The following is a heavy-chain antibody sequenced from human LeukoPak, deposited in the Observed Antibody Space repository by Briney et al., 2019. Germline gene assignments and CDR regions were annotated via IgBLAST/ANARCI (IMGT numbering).Heavy chain of an antibody. CDR1: GYSFDSDW. D-gene: IGHD2-2*01. V-gene: IGHV5-51*01. CDR3: ARPGLYCSRPGCPLDY. Sequence: GESLKISCEGSGYSFDSDWIGWVRQMPGKGLEWMGLLYLGDSDTTYSPSFQGQVTISADKSISTAYLQWSSLKASDSAMYYCARPGLYCSRPGCPLDYWGQGTLVTVSS. J-gene: IGHJ4*02. CDR2: LYLGDSDT.